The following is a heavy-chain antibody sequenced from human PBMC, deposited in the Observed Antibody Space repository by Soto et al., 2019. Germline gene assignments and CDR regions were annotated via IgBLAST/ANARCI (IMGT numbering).Heavy chain of an antibody. J-gene: IGHJ4*02. V-gene: IGHV1-69*06. CDR1: GGTFSSYA. CDR2: IIPIFGTA. CDR3: ARGGSYGYAGDMGGTG. D-gene: IGHD5-18*01. Sequence: QVQLVQSGAEVKKPGSSVKVSCKASGGTFSSYAISWVRQAPGQGLEWMGGIIPIFGTANYARKFQGRVTITADKSTSTAYMELSSLRSEDTAVYYCARGGSYGYAGDMGGTGWGQGTLVTVSS.